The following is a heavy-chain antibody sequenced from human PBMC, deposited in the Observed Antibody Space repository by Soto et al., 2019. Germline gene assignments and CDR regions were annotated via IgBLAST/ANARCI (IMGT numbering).Heavy chain of an antibody. D-gene: IGHD2-21*01. CDR3: SRGIKGGLDA. CDR2: ISYDGTKK. Sequence: QVQLAESGGGVVQPGRSLRLSCATSGFVSNDYDIHWVRQAPGKGLAWLASISYDGTKKYYAESVKGRFTISRDNSKNTLSLLLNSLGAEDTAVYYCSRGIKGGLDAWGPGTLVTVSS. J-gene: IGHJ5*02. V-gene: IGHV3-30*03. CDR1: GFVSNDYD.